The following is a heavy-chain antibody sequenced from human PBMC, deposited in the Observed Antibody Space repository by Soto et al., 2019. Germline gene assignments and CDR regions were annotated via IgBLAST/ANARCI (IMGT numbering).Heavy chain of an antibody. Sequence: PSETLSLTCTVSGGSISSGDYYWSWIRQPPGKGLEWIGYIYYSGSTYYNPSLKSRVTISVDTSKNQFSLKLSSVTAADTAVYYCARAGNYYDSSGYYQKTARFDYWGQGTLVTVSS. J-gene: IGHJ4*02. CDR3: ARAGNYYDSSGYYQKTARFDY. CDR1: GGSISSGDYY. V-gene: IGHV4-30-4*01. D-gene: IGHD3-22*01. CDR2: IYYSGST.